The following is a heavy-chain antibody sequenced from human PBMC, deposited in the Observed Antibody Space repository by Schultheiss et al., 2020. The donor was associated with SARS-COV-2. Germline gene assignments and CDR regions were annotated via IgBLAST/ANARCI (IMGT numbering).Heavy chain of an antibody. CDR2: IYYSGRT. J-gene: IGHJ6*02. V-gene: IGHV4-61*08. CDR1: GGSISSGGYY. CDR3: ARRQFYYYGMDV. Sequence: SETLSLTCTVSGGSISSGGYYWSWIRQPPGKGLEWIGYIYYSGRTSYNPSLKSRVTISLDTSKNQFSLNLTAVTAADTAVYYCARRQFYYYGMDVWGQGTTVTVSS. D-gene: IGHD5-24*01.